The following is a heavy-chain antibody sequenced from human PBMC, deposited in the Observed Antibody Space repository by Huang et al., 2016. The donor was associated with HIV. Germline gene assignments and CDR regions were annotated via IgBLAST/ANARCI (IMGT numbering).Heavy chain of an antibody. CDR3: ARHREGPVAYYSGWGSHLNYMDV. J-gene: IGHJ6*03. D-gene: IGHD3-10*01. CDR2: FYYKGST. CDR1: GGSIRSSDYP. V-gene: IGHV4-39*01. Sequence: QLLLQESGPGLVKPSEALALTCAVSGGSIRSSDYPWGWIRQPPGKGLEWMGSFYYKGSTHDRPSLKRRVTIAVDTSKNLFFLNLTSMTAADTAVYYCARHREGPVAYYSGWGSHLNYMDVWGRGRTVVVSS.